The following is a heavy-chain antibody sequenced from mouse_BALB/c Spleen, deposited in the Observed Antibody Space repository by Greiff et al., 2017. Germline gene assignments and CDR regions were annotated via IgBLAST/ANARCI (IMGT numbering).Heavy chain of an antibody. V-gene: IGHV5-17*02. CDR2: ISSGSSTI. Sequence: EVKLQESGGGLVQPGGSRKLSCAASGFTFSSFGMHWVRQAPEKGLECVAYISSGSSTIYYADTVKGRFTISRDNPKNTLFLQMTSLRSEDTAMYYCARYGNYSWYFDVWGAGTTVTVSS. CDR1: GFTFSSFG. D-gene: IGHD2-1*01. J-gene: IGHJ1*01. CDR3: ARYGNYSWYFDV.